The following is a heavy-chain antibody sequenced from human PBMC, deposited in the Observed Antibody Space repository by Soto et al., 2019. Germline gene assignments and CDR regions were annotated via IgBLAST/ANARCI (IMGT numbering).Heavy chain of an antibody. V-gene: IGHV4-38-2*01. CDR2: IYRSGTT. CDR3: ARTHSGSYYSVFNY. CDR1: NFSISSGYY. J-gene: IGHJ4*02. D-gene: IGHD1-26*01. Sequence: SETLSLTCFVSNFSISSGYYWGWIRQSPGKGLEWIASIYRSGTTSYNPSLKSRVTISVDPSKNQFSLMLTAVTAADTAVYYCARTHSGSYYSVFNYWGRGSLVTVS.